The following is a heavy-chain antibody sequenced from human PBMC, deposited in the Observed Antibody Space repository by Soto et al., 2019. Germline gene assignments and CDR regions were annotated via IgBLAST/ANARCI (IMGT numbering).Heavy chain of an antibody. J-gene: IGHJ6*02. CDR2: IYYSGST. CDR3: ARGAPGGAYDFWSGYYYYYGMDV. Sequence: NPSETLSLTCTVSGGSISSYYWSWIRQPPGKGLEWSGYIYYSGSTNYNPSLKSRVTISVDTSKNQFSLKLSSVTAADTAVYYCARGAPGGAYDFWSGYYYYYGMDVWGQGTTVTVSS. D-gene: IGHD3-3*01. CDR1: GGSISSYY. V-gene: IGHV4-59*01.